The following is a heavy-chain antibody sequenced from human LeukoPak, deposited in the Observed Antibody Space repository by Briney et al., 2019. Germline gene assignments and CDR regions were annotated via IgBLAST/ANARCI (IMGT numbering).Heavy chain of an antibody. D-gene: IGHD1-1*01. Sequence: PGRSLRLSCAASGFTFSSYAMHWVRQAPGKGLEWVAVISYDGSNKYYADSVKGRFTISRDNSKNTLYLQMNSLRAEDTAVYYCAAARYGWYFELWGRGTLVTVSS. J-gene: IGHJ2*01. CDR1: GFTFSSYA. V-gene: IGHV3-30-3*01. CDR2: ISYDGSNK. CDR3: AAARYGWYFEL.